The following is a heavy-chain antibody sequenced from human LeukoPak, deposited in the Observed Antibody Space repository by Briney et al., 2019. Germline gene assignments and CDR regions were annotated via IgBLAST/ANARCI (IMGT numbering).Heavy chain of an antibody. CDR2: ISWHGSTT. D-gene: IGHD3-22*01. Sequence: PGGSLRLSCAASGFTFDDYTMHWVRRAPGKGLEWVSVISWHGSTTKYADSVRGRFTISRDNRKNSLSLQMNSLRPEDTALYYCAKDIGDSIGYNYFDSWGQGTLVTVSS. J-gene: IGHJ4*02. V-gene: IGHV3-43*01. CDR3: AKDIGDSIGYNYFDS. CDR1: GFTFDDYT.